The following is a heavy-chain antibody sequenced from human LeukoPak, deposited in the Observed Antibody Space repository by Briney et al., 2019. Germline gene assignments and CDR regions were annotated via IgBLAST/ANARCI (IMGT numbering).Heavy chain of an antibody. CDR1: GGSFSGYY. D-gene: IGHD3-16*02. CDR3: ARAGYDYVWGSYRANWFDH. V-gene: IGHV4-34*01. J-gene: IGHJ5*02. CDR2: INHSGST. Sequence: MPSETLSLTCAVYGGSFSGYYWSWIRQPPGKGLEWIGEINHSGSTNYNPSLKSRVTISVDTSKNQFSLKLSSVTAADTAVYYCARAGYDYVWGSYRANWFDHWGQGTLVTVSS.